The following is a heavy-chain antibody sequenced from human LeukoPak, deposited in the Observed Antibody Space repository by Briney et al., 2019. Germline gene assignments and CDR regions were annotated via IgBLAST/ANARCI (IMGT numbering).Heavy chain of an antibody. CDR3: TRGEYYDILTGYYPAFDY. J-gene: IGHJ4*02. CDR2: ISGSGGST. V-gene: IGHV3-23*01. D-gene: IGHD3-9*01. CDR1: GFTFSSYA. Sequence: GGSLRLSCAASGFTFSSYAMSWVRQAPGKGLEWVSAISGSGGSTYYADSVKGRFTISRDNSKNTLYLQMNSLKTEDTAVYYCTRGEYYDILTGYYPAFDYWGQGTLVTVSS.